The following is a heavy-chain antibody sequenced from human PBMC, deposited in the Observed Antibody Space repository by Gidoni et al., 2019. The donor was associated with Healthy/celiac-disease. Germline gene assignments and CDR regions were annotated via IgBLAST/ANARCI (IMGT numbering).Heavy chain of an antibody. CDR1: GFIVSGNY. J-gene: IGHJ6*02. CDR2: IYSGGST. D-gene: IGHD3-3*01. V-gene: IGHV3-53*01. Sequence: EVQLVESGGGLIQHGGSLRLSCAASGFIVSGNYMSWVRQAPGKGLEWVSVIYSGGSTYYADSVKGRFTISRDNSKNTLYLQMNSLRTEDTAVYYCARDYDFWAFYGMDVWGQGTTVTVSS. CDR3: ARDYDFWAFYGMDV.